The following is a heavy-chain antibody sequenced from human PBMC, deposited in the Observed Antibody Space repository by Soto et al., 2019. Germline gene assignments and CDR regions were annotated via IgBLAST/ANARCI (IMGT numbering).Heavy chain of an antibody. V-gene: IGHV4-59*08. Sequence: PSETLSLTCTVSGGSISSYYWSWIRQPPGKELEWIGYIYYSESTNYNPSLKSRVTISVDTSKNQFSLKLSSVTAADTAVYYCAKVNSDRTPVPHYWGQGTLVTVSS. CDR1: GGSISSYY. CDR2: IYYSEST. J-gene: IGHJ4*02. CDR3: AKVNSDRTPVPHY. D-gene: IGHD2-2*01.